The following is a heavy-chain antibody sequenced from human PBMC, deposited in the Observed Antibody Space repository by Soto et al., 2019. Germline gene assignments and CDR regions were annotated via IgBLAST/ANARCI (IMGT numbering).Heavy chain of an antibody. J-gene: IGHJ5*02. D-gene: IGHD3-10*01. V-gene: IGHV3-53*01. CDR3: AKLGPYGSESYSFRYNWIDP. CDR1: GFSVSSSH. CDR2: IYSGGAT. Sequence: EVQLVDSGGGLIQPGGSLRLSCAASGFSVSSSHMIWVRQAPGKGLEWVSVIYSGGATYYAVSVKGRFTISRDRSKNTVYLPMDGLRTQNTAVYHCAKLGPYGSESYSFRYNWIDPWGQGTLVTGSS.